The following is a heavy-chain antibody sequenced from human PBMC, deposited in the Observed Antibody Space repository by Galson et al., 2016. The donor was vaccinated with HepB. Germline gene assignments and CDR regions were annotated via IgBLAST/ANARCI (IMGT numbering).Heavy chain of an antibody. Sequence: SLRLSCAASGFTFNNYDMEWVRQAPGKGLEWVATRREGETDQNYGDSMKGRFTTSRDNSKNTVYLQMNRLRAEDTAVYYCVRRGAPPATGAFDIWGQGTMVTVS. CDR1: GFTFNNYD. D-gene: IGHD1-14*01. V-gene: IGHV3-33*01. J-gene: IGHJ3*02. CDR2: RREGETDQ. CDR3: VRRGAPPATGAFDI.